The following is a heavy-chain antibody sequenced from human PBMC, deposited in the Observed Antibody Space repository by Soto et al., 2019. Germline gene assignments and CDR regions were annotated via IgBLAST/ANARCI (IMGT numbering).Heavy chain of an antibody. CDR3: ARGLRSYYSDY. CDR1: GGSVSGAF. J-gene: IGHJ4*02. CDR2: VNHNGRN. V-gene: IGHV4-34*01. Sequence: SEPLSLPCAVYGGSVSGAFWNWVRQTPGKGLEWIGKVNHNGRNHYNPSLKSRVTISLDMSKNRISLKLTSVTAADTAVYYCARGLRSYYSDYWGQGTLVTVSS. D-gene: IGHD1-26*01.